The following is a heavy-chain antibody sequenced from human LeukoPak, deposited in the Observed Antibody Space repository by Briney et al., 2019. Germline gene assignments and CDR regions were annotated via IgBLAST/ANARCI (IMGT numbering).Heavy chain of an antibody. V-gene: IGHV3-7*01. CDR2: IRQDGSEK. CDR1: GFTFSSYW. D-gene: IGHD3-22*01. Sequence: HPGGSLRLSCTASGFTFSSYWMSWVRQAPGKGRGWVATIRQDGSEKYYVDSVKGRFTIFRDNAKNSLYLQMSSLRADDTAVYYCARDSPTSMIVNGFFASWGLGTQVTVSS. J-gene: IGHJ4*02. CDR3: ARDSPTSMIVNGFFAS.